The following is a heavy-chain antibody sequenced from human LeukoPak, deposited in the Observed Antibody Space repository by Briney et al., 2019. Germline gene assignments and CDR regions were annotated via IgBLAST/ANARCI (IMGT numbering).Heavy chain of an antibody. Sequence: SETLSLTCAVYGGSFSGYYWSWIRQPPGKGLGWIGEINHSGSTNYNPSLKSRVTISVDTSKNQFYLKLSSVTAADTAVYYCARDFNWEHAFDYWGQGTLVTVSS. D-gene: IGHD7-27*01. J-gene: IGHJ4*02. CDR2: INHSGST. V-gene: IGHV4-34*01. CDR1: GGSFSGYY. CDR3: ARDFNWEHAFDY.